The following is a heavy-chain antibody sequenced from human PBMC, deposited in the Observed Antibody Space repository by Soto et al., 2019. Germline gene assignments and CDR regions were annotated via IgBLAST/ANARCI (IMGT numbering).Heavy chain of an antibody. Sequence: QTGGSLRLSCAASGFTFSSYAMSWVRQAPGKGLEWVSAISISGGSTYYADSVKGRFTISRDNSKNTLYVQMNSLRAEDTAVYYCAKLSGDQLLSTFDYWGQGTLVTVSS. J-gene: IGHJ4*02. CDR2: ISISGGST. CDR1: GFTFSSYA. D-gene: IGHD2-2*01. V-gene: IGHV3-23*01. CDR3: AKLSGDQLLSTFDY.